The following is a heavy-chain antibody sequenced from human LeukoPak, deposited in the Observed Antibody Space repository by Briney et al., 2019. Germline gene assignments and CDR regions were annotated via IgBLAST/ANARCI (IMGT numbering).Heavy chain of an antibody. CDR2: ANYSGST. D-gene: IGHD6-19*01. CDR1: GGSFSGYH. Sequence: SETLSLTCAVYGGSFSGYHWTWIRQSPGKGLEWIGDANYSGSTNYNPPLKSRVTISVDTSKNQFSLKMSSVTAADTAVYYCASQAYSSGWLDYWGQGTLVTVSS. V-gene: IGHV4-34*01. CDR3: ASQAYSSGWLDY. J-gene: IGHJ4*02.